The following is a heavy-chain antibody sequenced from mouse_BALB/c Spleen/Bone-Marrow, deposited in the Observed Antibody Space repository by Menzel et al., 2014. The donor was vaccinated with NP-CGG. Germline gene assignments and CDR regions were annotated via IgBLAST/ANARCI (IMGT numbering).Heavy chain of an antibody. Sequence: LVESGPGLVKPSQSLPLTCSVTGYSITSAYYWNWIRQFPGNKLEWMGYISFDGSNYYNPSLKNRISITRDTSKSQFFLRLNSVTTEDTATYYCARGGYGSSYDAMDYWGQGTSVTVSS. D-gene: IGHD1-1*01. J-gene: IGHJ4*01. CDR1: GYSITSAYY. CDR2: ISFDGSN. CDR3: ARGGYGSSYDAMDY. V-gene: IGHV3-6*02.